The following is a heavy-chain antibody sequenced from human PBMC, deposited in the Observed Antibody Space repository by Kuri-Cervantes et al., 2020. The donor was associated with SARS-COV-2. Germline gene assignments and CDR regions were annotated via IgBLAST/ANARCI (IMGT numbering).Heavy chain of an antibody. CDR1: GFFFPNFG. CDR2: IGRDGHT. D-gene: IGHD1-1*01. J-gene: IGHJ4*02. CDR3: ALNYYFNS. V-gene: IGHV3-23*01. Sequence: GGSLRLSCVASGFFFPNFGLHWVRQAPGRGLEWVSSIGRDGHTFYADSVRGRFTISRDDSKNTLFLQMSSLRIEDTAIYYCALNYYFNSWGQGTLVTVSS.